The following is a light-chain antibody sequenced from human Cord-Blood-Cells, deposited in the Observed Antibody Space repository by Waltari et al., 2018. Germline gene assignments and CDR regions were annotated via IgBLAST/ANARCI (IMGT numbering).Light chain of an antibody. CDR3: QQSYSTPIT. V-gene: IGKV1-39*01. CDR1: QSISSY. Sequence: DIQMTQSPSSLSASVGDRVTITCRASQSISSYLNWYQQKPGKAPKLLIYAASSLQSGVPSRFRVSGSGTDFTLTISSLQPEDFAAYYCQQSYSTPITFGQGTRLEIK. CDR2: AAS. J-gene: IGKJ5*01.